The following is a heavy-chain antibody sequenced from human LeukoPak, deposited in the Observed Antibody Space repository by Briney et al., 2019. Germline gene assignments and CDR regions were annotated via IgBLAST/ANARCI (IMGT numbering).Heavy chain of an antibody. J-gene: IGHJ4*02. CDR3: ARDPMTTGIDY. D-gene: IGHD4-17*01. CDR2: ISGYNGNT. Sequence: ASVKVSCKASRYTFTSYGISWVRQAPGQGLEWMGWISGYNGNTNYAQKLQGRVTMTTDTSTSTAYMELRGLRSDDTAVYYCARDPMTTGIDYWGQGTLVTVSS. CDR1: RYTFTSYG. V-gene: IGHV1-18*01.